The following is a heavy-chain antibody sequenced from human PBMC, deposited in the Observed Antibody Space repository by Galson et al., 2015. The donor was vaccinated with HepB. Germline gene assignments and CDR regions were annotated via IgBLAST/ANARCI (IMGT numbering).Heavy chain of an antibody. CDR3: ARDNIQLGLSSVVVY. CDR1: GYTFTGYY. D-gene: IGHD2-15*01. CDR2: INPNSGGT. V-gene: IGHV1-2*02. Sequence: SVKVSCKASGYTFTGYYMHWVRQAPGQGLEWMGWINPNSGGTNYAQKFQGRVTMTRDTSISTAYMELSRLRSDDTAVYYCARDNIQLGLSSVVVYWGQGTLVTVSS. J-gene: IGHJ4*02.